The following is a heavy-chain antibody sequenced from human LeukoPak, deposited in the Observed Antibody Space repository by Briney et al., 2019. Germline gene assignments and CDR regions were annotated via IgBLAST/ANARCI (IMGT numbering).Heavy chain of an antibody. D-gene: IGHD3-22*01. Sequence: GGSLRLSCAASGFTVSSNYMSWVRQAPGKGLEWVSAISGSGGSTYYADSVKGRFTISRDNSKNTLYLQMNSLRAEDTAVYYCAKPDYYDSTNPLDYWGQGTLVTVSS. CDR1: GFTVSSNY. CDR2: ISGSGGST. J-gene: IGHJ4*02. V-gene: IGHV3-23*01. CDR3: AKPDYYDSTNPLDY.